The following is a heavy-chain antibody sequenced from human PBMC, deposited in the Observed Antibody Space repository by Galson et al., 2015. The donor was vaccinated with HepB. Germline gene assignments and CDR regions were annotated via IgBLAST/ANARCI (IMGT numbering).Heavy chain of an antibody. J-gene: IGHJ6*02. V-gene: IGHV5-10-1*01. Sequence: QSGAEVKKPGESLRISCQGSGYSFTSYWISWVRQMPGKGLEWMGRIDPSDSYTNYSPSFQGHVTIPADKSISTAYLQWSSLKASDSAMYYCARLVVVAAPSDYSYGRDVWCQGTTVTVSS. D-gene: IGHD2-15*01. CDR1: GYSFTSYW. CDR2: IDPSDSYT. CDR3: ARLVVVAAPSDYSYGRDV.